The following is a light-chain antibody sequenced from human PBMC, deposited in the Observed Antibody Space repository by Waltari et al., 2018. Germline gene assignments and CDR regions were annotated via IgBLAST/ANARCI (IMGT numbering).Light chain of an antibody. V-gene: IGLV1-47*01. CDR1: RSNAGSCD. CDR2: RDD. J-gene: IGLJ3*02. CDR3: AAWDDSLSCWV. Sequence: QSVLTQPPSASGTPGQRVTISCSGRRSNAGSCDVYWYQHLPGAAPKVLMFRDDERASGIPDRFSGSKSGTSASLAISGLRSEDEADYYCAAWDDSLSCWVFGGGTKLTVL.